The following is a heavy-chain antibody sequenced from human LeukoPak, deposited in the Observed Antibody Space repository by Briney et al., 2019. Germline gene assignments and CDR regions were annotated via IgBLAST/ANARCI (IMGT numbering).Heavy chain of an antibody. J-gene: IGHJ4*02. CDR3: VRVGCYNSPRDQ. V-gene: IGHV4-59*01. CDR2: IYYSGST. CDR1: GGSISSYY. Sequence: SETLSLTCTVSGGSISSYYWSWIRQPPGKGLEWIGYIYYSGSTNYNPSLKSRVTMSVDTYKNKISLKMSSVTAADTAMYYCVRVGCYNSPRDQWGQRTRVSLSS. D-gene: IGHD5-24*01.